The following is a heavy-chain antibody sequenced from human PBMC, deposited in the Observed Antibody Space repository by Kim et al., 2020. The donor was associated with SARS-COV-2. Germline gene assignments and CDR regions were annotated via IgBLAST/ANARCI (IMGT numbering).Heavy chain of an antibody. V-gene: IGHV4-30-4*01. J-gene: IGHJ6*03. D-gene: IGHD4-17*01. Sequence: SETLSLTCTVSGGSISSGDYYWSWIRQPPGKGLEWIGYIYYSGSTYYNPSLKSRVTISVDTSKNQFSLKLSSVTAADTAVYYCARVAAEDYGGNSGSYYYYYYYMDVWGKGTTVTVSS. CDR3: ARVAAEDYGGNSGSYYYYYYYMDV. CDR1: GGSISSGDYY. CDR2: IYYSGST.